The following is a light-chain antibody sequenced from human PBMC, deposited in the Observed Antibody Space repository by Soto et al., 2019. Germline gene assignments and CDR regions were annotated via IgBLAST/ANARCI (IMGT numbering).Light chain of an antibody. CDR3: QHSYSSPPT. CDR2: AAS. V-gene: IGKV1-39*01. CDR1: QRISNH. J-gene: IGKJ1*01. Sequence: TPLSSTLLPPLEDGYIIDCLASQRISNHLNWYQQKPGKAPKLLIFAASSLKSGVPSRFSGSRSGPDFTLTISSLQPEDFATYYCQHSYSSPPTFGQGTKVDIK.